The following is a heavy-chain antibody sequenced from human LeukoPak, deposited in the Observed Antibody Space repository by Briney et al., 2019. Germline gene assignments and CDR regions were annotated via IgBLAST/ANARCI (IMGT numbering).Heavy chain of an antibody. V-gene: IGHV4-61*02. CDR2: IYTSGST. CDR1: GGSISSISYY. Sequence: TLSLTCTVSGGSISSISYYWSWIRQPAGKGLEWIGRIYTSGSTNYNTSLKSRVTISVDPSKNQFSLRLSSVTAADTALYYCARAAVTTTYFDFWGQGTLVTVSS. J-gene: IGHJ4*02. CDR3: ARAAVTTTYFDF. D-gene: IGHD4-17*01.